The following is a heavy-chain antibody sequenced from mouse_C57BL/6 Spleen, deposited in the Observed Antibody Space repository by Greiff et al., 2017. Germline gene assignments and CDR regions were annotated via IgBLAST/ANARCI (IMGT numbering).Heavy chain of an antibody. V-gene: IGHV5-4*01. CDR3: ARDSYGSSYGNYAMDY. CDR2: ISDGGSYT. J-gene: IGHJ4*01. Sequence: EVMLVESGGGLVKPGGSLKLSCAASGFTFSSYAMSWVRQTPEKRLEWVATISDGGSYTYYPDNVKGRFTISRDNAKNNLYLQMSHLKSEDTAMYYCARDSYGSSYGNYAMDYWGQGTSVTVYS. CDR1: GFTFSSYA. D-gene: IGHD1-1*01.